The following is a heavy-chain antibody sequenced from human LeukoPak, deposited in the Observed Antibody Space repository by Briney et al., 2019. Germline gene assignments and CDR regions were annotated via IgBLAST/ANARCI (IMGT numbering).Heavy chain of an antibody. CDR2: INPDSGVT. CDR1: GYTFTDFY. D-gene: IGHD6-19*01. V-gene: IGHV1-2*04. Sequence: GASVKVSCKASGYTFTDFYMHWVRQAPGQGLEWMGWINPDSGVTNYAQKFQGWVTMTRDTSISTAYMELNRLRSDDTAVYYCATTADGSGWYYFDYWGQGTLVTVSS. J-gene: IGHJ4*02. CDR3: ATTADGSGWYYFDY.